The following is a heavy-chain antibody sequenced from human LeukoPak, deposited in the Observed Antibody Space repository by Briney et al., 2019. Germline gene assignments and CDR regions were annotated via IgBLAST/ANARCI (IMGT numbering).Heavy chain of an antibody. CDR3: ANIVVVPAAMELHYYYYGMDV. CDR1: GFTFSSYG. J-gene: IGHJ6*02. Sequence: GGSLRLSCAASGFTFSSYGMHWVRQAPGKGLEWVAVISYDGSNKYYADSVKGRFTISRDNSKNTLYLQMNSLRAEDTAVYYCANIVVVPAAMELHYYYYGMDVWGQGTTVTVSS. V-gene: IGHV3-30*18. CDR2: ISYDGSNK. D-gene: IGHD2-2*01.